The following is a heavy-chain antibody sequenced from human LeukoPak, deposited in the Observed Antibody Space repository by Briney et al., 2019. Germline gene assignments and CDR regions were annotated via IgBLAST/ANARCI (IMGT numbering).Heavy chain of an antibody. J-gene: IGHJ4*02. CDR1: GGSISSYY. V-gene: IGHV4-59*08. CDR2: IYYSGST. Sequence: SETLSLTCTVYGGSISSYYWSWIRQPPGKGLEWIGYIYYSGSTNYNPSLKSRVTISVDTSKSQFSLKLSSVTAADTAVYYCARASGSCFIYYYFDYWGQGTLVTVSS. CDR3: ARASGSCFIYYYFDY. D-gene: IGHD1-26*01.